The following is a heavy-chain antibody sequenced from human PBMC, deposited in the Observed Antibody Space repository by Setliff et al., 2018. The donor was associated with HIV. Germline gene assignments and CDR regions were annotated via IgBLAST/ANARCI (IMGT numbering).Heavy chain of an antibody. V-gene: IGHV1-69*13. Sequence: SVKVSCKASGGTFSLYAINWVRQAPGQGLEWMGGIIPIFNTANYAQKFQGRVTITADGSTNTAYMELSSLRFEDTATYYCARDQATGYEKVWFSWIDPWGQGTLVTVSS. D-gene: IGHD5-12*01. CDR1: GGTFSLYA. CDR2: IIPIFNTA. CDR3: ARDQATGYEKVWFSWIDP. J-gene: IGHJ5*02.